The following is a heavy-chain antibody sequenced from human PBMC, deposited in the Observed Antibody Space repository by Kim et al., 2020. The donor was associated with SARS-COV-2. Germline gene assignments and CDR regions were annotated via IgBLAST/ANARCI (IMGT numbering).Heavy chain of an antibody. CDR3: TKDVNDAYSYNVMDV. V-gene: IGHV3-23*01. CDR2: ISSGSTIT. D-gene: IGHD2-21*01. CDR1: GFTFSTYA. J-gene: IGHJ6*02. Sequence: GGSLRLSCVASGFTFSTYAMSWVRQAPGKGLEWVSGISSGSTITNFADSVKGRFTISRDDSRNTLYLQLSSLRAEDTAVYYCTKDVNDAYSYNVMDVWGQGTTVTVSS.